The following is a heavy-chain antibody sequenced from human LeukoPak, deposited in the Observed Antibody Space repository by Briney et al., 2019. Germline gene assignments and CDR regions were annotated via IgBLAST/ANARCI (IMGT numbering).Heavy chain of an antibody. CDR1: GFTFNSCA. D-gene: IGHD2-15*01. CDR2: IFGSGGSA. CDR3: GKTTVGYSSGRYPGWPVDY. V-gene: IGHV3-23*01. J-gene: IGHJ4*02. Sequence: PGGSLRLSCVASGFTFNSCAMYWVRQAPGKGLEWISGIFGSGGSAHYADSVKGRFTISRDNSKNTVYLQLDSLRVEDTAVYYCGKTTVGYSSGRYPGWPVDYWGQGALVTVSS.